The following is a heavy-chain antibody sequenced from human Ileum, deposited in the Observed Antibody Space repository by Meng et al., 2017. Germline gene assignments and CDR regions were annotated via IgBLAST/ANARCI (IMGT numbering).Heavy chain of an antibody. CDR1: GFTFGSYA. CDR2: ISYDGSNK. J-gene: IGHJ6*02. CDR3: ARVPSGGGPSVYYYGMDV. Sequence: GESLKISCAASGFTFGSYAMHWVRQAPGKGLEWVAVISYDGSNKYYADSVKGRFTISRDNSKNTLYLQMNSLRAEDTAVYYCARVPSGGGPSVYYYGMDVWGQGTTVTVSS. V-gene: IGHV3-30*01. D-gene: IGHD2-15*01.